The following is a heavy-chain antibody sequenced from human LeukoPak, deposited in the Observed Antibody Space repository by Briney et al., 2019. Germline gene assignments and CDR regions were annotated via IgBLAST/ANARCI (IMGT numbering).Heavy chain of an antibody. CDR1: GGTFSSYA. Sequence: SVKVSCKASGGTFSSYAISWVRQAPGQGLEWMGGIIPIFGTVNYAQKFQGRVTITADKSTSTAYMELSSLRSEDTAVYYCARGGIVVVPAATSWFDPWGQGTLVTVSS. CDR3: ARGGIVVVPAATSWFDP. V-gene: IGHV1-69*06. J-gene: IGHJ5*02. D-gene: IGHD2-2*01. CDR2: IIPIFGTV.